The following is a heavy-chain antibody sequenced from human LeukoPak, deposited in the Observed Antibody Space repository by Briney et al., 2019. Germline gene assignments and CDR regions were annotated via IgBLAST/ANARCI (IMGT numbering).Heavy chain of an antibody. CDR3: AVPDLAVARKPNDY. J-gene: IGHJ4*02. CDR1: GGTFSSYA. V-gene: IGHV1-69*05. Sequence: SVKVSCKASGGTFSSYAISLVRQAPGQGLEWMGGIIPIFGTANYAQKFQGRVTITTDESTSTAYMELSSLRSEDTAVYYCAVPDLAVARKPNDYWGQGTLVTVSS. D-gene: IGHD6-19*01. CDR2: IIPIFGTA.